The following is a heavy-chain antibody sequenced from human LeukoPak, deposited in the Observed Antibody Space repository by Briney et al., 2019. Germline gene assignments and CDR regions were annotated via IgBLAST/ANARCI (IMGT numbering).Heavy chain of an antibody. J-gene: IGHJ4*02. CDR3: AKGYDSSGYYLDQ. CDR1: GFSFSSYG. Sequence: GGSLRLSCAASGFSFSSYGMHWVRQAPGKGLEWVAYMRSDGSTKYYADSVKGRFTISRDNSKNTLYLQMNSLRPEDTAVYYCAKGYDSSGYYLDQWGPGTLVTVSP. D-gene: IGHD3-22*01. CDR2: MRSDGSTK. V-gene: IGHV3-30*02.